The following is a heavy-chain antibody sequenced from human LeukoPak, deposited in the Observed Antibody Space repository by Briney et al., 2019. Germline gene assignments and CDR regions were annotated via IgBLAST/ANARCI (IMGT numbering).Heavy chain of an antibody. CDR2: IYYTGST. CDR1: DGSIRNYY. Sequence: SETLSLTCTVSDGSIRNYYWSWIRQPPGKGLEWIGYIYYTGSTVYNPSLKSRVTISVDTSKNQFSLKLSSVTAADTAVYYCARGSSEYAFDIWGQGTMVTVSS. J-gene: IGHJ3*02. CDR3: ARGSSEYAFDI. D-gene: IGHD3-22*01. V-gene: IGHV4-59*01.